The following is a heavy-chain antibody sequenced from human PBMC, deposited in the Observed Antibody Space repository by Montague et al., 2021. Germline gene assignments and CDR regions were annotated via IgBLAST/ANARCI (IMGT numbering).Heavy chain of an antibody. CDR2: FYYSGST. J-gene: IGHJ4*02. V-gene: IGHV4-59*01. CDR3: ARSPTQWLVFGY. CDR1: GASLRRYY. D-gene: IGHD6-19*01. Sequence: SETLSLTFPFSGASLRRYYWSWIRQPPGKGLEWIGYFYYSGSTNYNPSLKSRVTMSLDTSKNQFSPKLSSVTAADTAIYYCARSPTQWLVFGYWGQGTLVTVSS.